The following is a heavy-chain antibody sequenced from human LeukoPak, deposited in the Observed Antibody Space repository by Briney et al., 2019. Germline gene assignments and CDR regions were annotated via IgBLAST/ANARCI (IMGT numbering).Heavy chain of an antibody. J-gene: IGHJ6*03. Sequence: ASVKVSCKASGYTFTSYGISWVRQAPGQGLEWMGWISAYNGNTNYAQKLQGRVTMTTDTSTSTAYMELRSLRSDDTAVYYCARASSNGELRPYYYYYYMDVWGKGTTVTVSS. CDR3: ARASSNGELRPYYYYYYMDV. V-gene: IGHV1-18*01. CDR2: ISAYNGNT. CDR1: GYTFTSYG. D-gene: IGHD4-17*01.